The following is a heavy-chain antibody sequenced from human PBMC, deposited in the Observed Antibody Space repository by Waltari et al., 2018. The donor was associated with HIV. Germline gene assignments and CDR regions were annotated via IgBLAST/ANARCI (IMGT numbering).Heavy chain of an antibody. Sequence: EVQLVQSGGGVVQPGGSRRLSCAASGFSVSRYWMHWVRQIPGQGLVWVSRINPDGNTINYADSVRGRFTISRDYAKNTLYLQMNSLRDEDTAMYYCVKDMFGEYDYWGQGTLVTVSS. V-gene: IGHV3-74*01. CDR2: INPDGNTI. J-gene: IGHJ4*02. D-gene: IGHD3-10*02. CDR1: GFSVSRYW. CDR3: VKDMFGEYDY.